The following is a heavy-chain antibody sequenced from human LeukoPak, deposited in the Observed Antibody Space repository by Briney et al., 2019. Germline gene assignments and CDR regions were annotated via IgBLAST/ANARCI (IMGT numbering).Heavy chain of an antibody. CDR2: ITTDESST. V-gene: IGHV3-74*01. D-gene: IGHD2-15*01. CDR1: GFTFSNYW. CDR3: ARDGATSTPFDY. J-gene: IGHJ4*02. Sequence: GGSLRLSCAASGFTFSNYWFHWVRQPPGKGRVWVSRITTDESSTHYAASVNGRFTISRDNAKSTVYLPMNSLTPEDTAVYYCARDGATSTPFDYWGQGTLVTVSS.